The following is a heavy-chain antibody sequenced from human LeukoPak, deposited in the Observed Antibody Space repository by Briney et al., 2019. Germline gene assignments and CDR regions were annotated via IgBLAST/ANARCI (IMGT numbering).Heavy chain of an antibody. CDR2: IYHSGST. V-gene: IGHV4-4*02. D-gene: IGHD6-19*01. CDR3: ARYSSGWYLGVYFDY. CDR1: GGSISSSNW. J-gene: IGHJ4*02. Sequence: PSGTLSLTCAVSGGSISSSNWWSWVRQPPGKGLEWIGEIYHSGSTNYNPSLKSRVTISVDKSKNQFSLKLSSVTAADTAMYYCARYSSGWYLGVYFDYWGQGTLVTVSS.